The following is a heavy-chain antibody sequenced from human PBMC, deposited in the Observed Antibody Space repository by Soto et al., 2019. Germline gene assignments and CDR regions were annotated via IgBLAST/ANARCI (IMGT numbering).Heavy chain of an antibody. CDR2: IYYSGST. D-gene: IGHD3-10*01. V-gene: IGHV4-59*01. CDR3: ARGAPMVRGVIDS. Sequence: SETLSLTCTVSGGSISSYYWSWIRQPPGKGLEWIGYIYYSGSTNYNPSLKSRVTISVDTSKNQFSLKLSSVTAADTAVYYCARGAPMVRGVIDSWGQGTLVTVSS. J-gene: IGHJ4*02. CDR1: GGSISSYY.